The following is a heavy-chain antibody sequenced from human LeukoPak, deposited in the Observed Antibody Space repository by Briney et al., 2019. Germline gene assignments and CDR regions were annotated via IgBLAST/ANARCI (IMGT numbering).Heavy chain of an antibody. Sequence: GGSLRLSCAASGFTVSRNYMSWVRQAPGKGLEWVSIIYSGGSTYYADSVKGRFTISRDNSKNTLYLQMNSLRAEDTAVYYCARELNGYSSSWYDYWGRGTLVTVSS. D-gene: IGHD6-13*01. CDR2: IYSGGST. CDR3: ARELNGYSSSWYDY. CDR1: GFTVSRNY. J-gene: IGHJ4*02. V-gene: IGHV3-53*01.